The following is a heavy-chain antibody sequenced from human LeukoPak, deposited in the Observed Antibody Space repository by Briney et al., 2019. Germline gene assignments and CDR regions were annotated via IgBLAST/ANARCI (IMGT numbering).Heavy chain of an antibody. J-gene: IGHJ4*02. Sequence: HPGGSLRLSCAASGLTVSSTYMSWVRQAPGKGLEWVSVIYSDGSTYYADSVKGRFTISRDNSKNTVYLQMNSLRAEDTAVYYCASRISDYGDYGEVFWGQGTLVTVSS. V-gene: IGHV3-66*01. CDR3: ASRISDYGDYGEVF. CDR2: IYSDGST. CDR1: GLTVSSTY. D-gene: IGHD4-17*01.